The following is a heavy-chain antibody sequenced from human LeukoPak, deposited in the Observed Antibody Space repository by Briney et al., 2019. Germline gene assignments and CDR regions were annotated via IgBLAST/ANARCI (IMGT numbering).Heavy chain of an antibody. CDR2: ISATASNT. J-gene: IGHJ4*02. V-gene: IGHV3-23*01. Sequence: RGSLRLSCAASGFTFSSYAMSWVRQAPGKGLEWVSAISATASNTYYVDSVKGRFTISRDNSKSTLYLQMNSLRVDDTAVYYCAKDWYNSLNYFDYWGQGSLVTVSS. CDR3: AKDWYNSLNYFDY. D-gene: IGHD1-1*01. CDR1: GFTFSSYA.